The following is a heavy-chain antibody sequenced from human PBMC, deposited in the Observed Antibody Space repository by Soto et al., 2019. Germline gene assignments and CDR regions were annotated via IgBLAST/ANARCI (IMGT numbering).Heavy chain of an antibody. Sequence: QVQLVESGGGVVQPGRSLRLSCAASGFTFSSYGMHWVRQAPGKGLEWVAVISYDGSNKYYADSVKGRFTISRDNSKNTLYLQMNSLRAEDTAVYYCAKDLGYSSSSIDYYYGMDVWGQGTTVTVSS. CDR3: AKDLGYSSSSIDYYYGMDV. CDR2: ISYDGSNK. J-gene: IGHJ6*02. V-gene: IGHV3-30*18. D-gene: IGHD6-6*01. CDR1: GFTFSSYG.